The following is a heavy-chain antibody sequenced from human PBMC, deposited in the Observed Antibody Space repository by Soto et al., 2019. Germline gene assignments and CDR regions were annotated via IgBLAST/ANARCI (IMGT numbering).Heavy chain of an antibody. D-gene: IGHD3-3*01. CDR3: ERDRNDFWSGYIGGTDV. J-gene: IGHJ6*02. CDR1: GYTFTGYY. CDR2: INPNSGGT. Sequence: ASVKVSCKASGYTFTGYYMHWVRQAPGQGLEWMGWINPNSGGTNYAQKFQGWVTMTRDTSISTAYMELSRLRSDDTAVYYCERDRNDFWSGYIGGTDVWGQGTTVTVSS. V-gene: IGHV1-2*04.